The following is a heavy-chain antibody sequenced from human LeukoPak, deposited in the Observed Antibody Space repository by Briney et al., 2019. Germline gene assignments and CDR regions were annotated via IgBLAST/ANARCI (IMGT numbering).Heavy chain of an antibody. CDR2: ISSSSSYI. J-gene: IGHJ4*02. CDR1: GFTFSSYS. D-gene: IGHD3-16*01. V-gene: IGHV3-21*01. Sequence: PGGSLRLSCAASGFTFSSYSMNWVRQAPGKGLEWVSSISSSSSYIYYADSVKGRFTISRDNAKNSLYLQMNSLRAEDTAVYYCAFQRGYDYVWGSYNYFDYWGQGTLVTVSS. CDR3: AFQRGYDYVWGSYNYFDY.